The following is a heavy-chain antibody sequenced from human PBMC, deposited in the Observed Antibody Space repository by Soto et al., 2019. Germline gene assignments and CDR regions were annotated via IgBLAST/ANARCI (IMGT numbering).Heavy chain of an antibody. CDR3: ARGSEVGALLYYFDY. V-gene: IGHV4-59*01. CDR2: IYYSGST. Sequence: SETLSLTCTVSGGSIGSYYWSWIRQPPGKGLEWIGYIYYSGSTNYNPSLKSRVTISVDTSKNQFSLKLSSVTAADTAVYYCARGSEVGALLYYFDYWGQGTLVTVSS. J-gene: IGHJ4*02. D-gene: IGHD1-26*01. CDR1: GGSIGSYY.